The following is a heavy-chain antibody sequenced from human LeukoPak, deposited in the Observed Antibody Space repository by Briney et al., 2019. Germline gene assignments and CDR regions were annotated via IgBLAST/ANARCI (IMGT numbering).Heavy chain of an antibody. CDR1: GGSISSGSYY. D-gene: IGHD1-7*01. CDR3: ARTNYADSPDAFDI. CDR2: IYTSGST. J-gene: IGHJ3*02. V-gene: IGHV4-61*02. Sequence: SETLSLTCTVSGGSISSGSYYWSWIRQPAGKGLEWIGRIYTSGSTNYNPSLKSRVTISVDTSKNQFSLKLSSVTAADTAVYYCARTNYADSPDAFDIWGQGTMVTVSS.